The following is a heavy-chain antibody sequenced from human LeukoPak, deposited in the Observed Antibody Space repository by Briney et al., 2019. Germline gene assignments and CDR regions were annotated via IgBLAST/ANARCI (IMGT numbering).Heavy chain of an antibody. Sequence: GGSLRLSCAASGLSFSNYWMHWVRQAPGKGLVWVSRINSDGSSTSYADSVKGRFTISRDNSKNTLYLQMNSLRAEDTAVYYCARDGIIVGAIWGQGTLVTVSS. D-gene: IGHD1-26*01. CDR3: ARDGIIVGAI. CDR2: INSDGSST. CDR1: GLSFSNYW. V-gene: IGHV3-74*01. J-gene: IGHJ4*02.